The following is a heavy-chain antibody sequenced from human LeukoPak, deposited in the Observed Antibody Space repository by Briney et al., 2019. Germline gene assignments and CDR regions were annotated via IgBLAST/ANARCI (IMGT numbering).Heavy chain of an antibody. CDR3: ARGSRGSRAAAGTAGDY. CDR1: GFTFSSYE. Sequence: GGSLRLSCAASGFTFSSYEMNWVRQAPGKGLEWVSYISSSGSTIYYADSEKGRFTISRDNAKNSLYLQMNSLRAEDTAVYYCARGSRGSRAAAGTAGDYWGQGTLVTVSS. J-gene: IGHJ4*02. V-gene: IGHV3-48*03. CDR2: ISSSGSTI. D-gene: IGHD6-13*01.